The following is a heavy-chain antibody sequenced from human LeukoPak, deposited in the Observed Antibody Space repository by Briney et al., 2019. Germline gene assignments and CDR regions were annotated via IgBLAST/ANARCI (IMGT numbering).Heavy chain of an antibody. CDR2: VSGSGGAT. Sequence: GGSLRLSCAASGFTFNNYAMSWVRQAPGMGLEWLSYVSGSGGATYYAASVKGRFTISRDNSKNTVYLQMGSLRAEDTVVNYCAKNRGGTYKYYMDVWGNGTTVTVSS. V-gene: IGHV3-23*01. J-gene: IGHJ6*03. CDR1: GFTFNNYA. D-gene: IGHD1-1*01. CDR3: AKNRGGTYKYYMDV.